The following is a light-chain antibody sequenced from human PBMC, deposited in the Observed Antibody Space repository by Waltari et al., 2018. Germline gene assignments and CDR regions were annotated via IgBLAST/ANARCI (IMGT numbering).Light chain of an antibody. CDR3: HSRDATGVGGS. CDR1: SLRRYY. J-gene: IGLJ2*01. Sequence: SSELTQDPVVSVAMGQTVRITCQGDSLRRYYAIWYQQRPGQAPILVMFDKNNRPSGVPDRFSGSSSDNSASLTITGAQAEDEASYYCHSRDATGVGGSFGGGTKLTVL. CDR2: DKN. V-gene: IGLV3-19*01.